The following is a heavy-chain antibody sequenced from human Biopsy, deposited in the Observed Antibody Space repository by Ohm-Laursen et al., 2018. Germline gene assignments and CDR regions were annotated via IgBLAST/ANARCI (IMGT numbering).Heavy chain of an antibody. V-gene: IGHV3-74*01. CDR2: IYNLGTST. J-gene: IGHJ2*01. Sequence: SLRLSCTASGFTFSNYWMHWVRQAPGKGLVWVSHIYNLGTSTNYADSVRGRFTISRDNAKNTLYLQINTLTLEDTAFYYCARGLSSGWYGYFDVWGRGTLVTVSS. D-gene: IGHD6-19*01. CDR3: ARGLSSGWYGYFDV. CDR1: GFTFSNYW.